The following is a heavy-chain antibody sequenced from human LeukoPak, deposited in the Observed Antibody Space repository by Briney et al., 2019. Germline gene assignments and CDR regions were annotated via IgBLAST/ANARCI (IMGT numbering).Heavy chain of an antibody. CDR3: ARGPPYYDFWSGPGYYFDY. J-gene: IGHJ4*02. CDR2: INPSVGST. V-gene: IGHV1-46*01. Sequence: VASVKVSCKASGYTSTGYYMHWVRQAPGQGLEWMGIINPSVGSTSYAQKFQGRGTMTRDTSTSTVYMELSSLRSEDTAVYYCARGPPYYDFWSGPGYYFDYWGQGTLVTVSS. D-gene: IGHD3-3*01. CDR1: GYTSTGYY.